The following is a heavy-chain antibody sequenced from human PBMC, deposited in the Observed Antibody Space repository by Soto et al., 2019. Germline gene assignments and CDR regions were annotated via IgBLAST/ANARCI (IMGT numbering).Heavy chain of an antibody. J-gene: IGHJ4*02. CDR3: ARGDGYSLRGDY. D-gene: IGHD4-4*01. V-gene: IGHV4-59*01. CDR2: IYYSGST. Sequence: QVQLQESGPGLVKPSETLSLTCTVSGGSIRSYYWSWIRQPPGKGLEWIGNIYYSGSTNYNPSLKSRVTISVDMSKNQFSLKLSSVPAADTAVYYCARGDGYSLRGDYWGQGTLVTVSS. CDR1: GGSIRSYY.